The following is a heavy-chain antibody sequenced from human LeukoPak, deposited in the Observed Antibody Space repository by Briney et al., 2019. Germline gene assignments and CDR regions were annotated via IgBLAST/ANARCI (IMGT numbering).Heavy chain of an antibody. V-gene: IGHV4-4*07. CDR2: IYTSGST. Sequence: PSETLSLTCAVSGDSISSYYWSRIRQPAGKGLEWIGRIYTSGSTNYNPSLKSRVTMSVDTSKNQFSLKLSSVTAADTAVYYCARGPRYYYYYMDVWGKGTTVTVSS. CDR3: ARGPRYYYYYMDV. J-gene: IGHJ6*03. CDR1: GDSISSYY.